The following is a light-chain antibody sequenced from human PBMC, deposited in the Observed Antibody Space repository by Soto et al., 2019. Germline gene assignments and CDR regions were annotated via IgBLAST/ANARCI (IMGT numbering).Light chain of an antibody. V-gene: IGKV2-28*01. CDR2: LGS. J-gene: IGKJ1*01. CDR1: QSLLHTNGKND. CDR3: MQALQLPWT. Sequence: DTVMTQSPLPLPVTPGEPTSISCTSSQSLLHTNGKNDLDWYLQKPGQPPQLLIYLGSNRASGVPDWWSGSGSGTDFTLKISRVEADDVGVYYDMQALQLPWTFGQGTKVEIK.